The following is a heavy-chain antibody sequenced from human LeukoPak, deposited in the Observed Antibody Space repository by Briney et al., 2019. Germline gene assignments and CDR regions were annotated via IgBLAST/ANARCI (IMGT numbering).Heavy chain of an antibody. D-gene: IGHD2-21*01. V-gene: IGHV1-18*01. CDR3: ARDRAVVLVAAPGY. J-gene: IGHJ4*02. Sequence: ASVKVSCKGSGYTFTNFGTSWVRQAPGQGLEWMGYINNNNGNTNYAQKFQGRVTMTTDTSTRTAYMELRSLRSDDTAVYYCARDRAVVLVAAPGYWGQGTLVTVPP. CDR2: INNNNGNT. CDR1: GYTFTNFG.